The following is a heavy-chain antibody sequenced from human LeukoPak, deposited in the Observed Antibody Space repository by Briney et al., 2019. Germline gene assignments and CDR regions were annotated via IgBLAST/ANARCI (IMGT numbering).Heavy chain of an antibody. D-gene: IGHD5-24*01. CDR2: ISASGSNT. CDR1: GVRFSNYA. V-gene: IGHV3-23*01. J-gene: IGHJ4*02. Sequence: GGSLRLSCAVSGVRFSNYAMTWVRQAPGKGLEWVSTISASGSNTYYADSVKGRFTISRDNAKNSLYLQMNSLRAEDTAIYYCTRVGYIDEGIDYWGQGTLVAVSS. CDR3: TRVGYIDEGIDY.